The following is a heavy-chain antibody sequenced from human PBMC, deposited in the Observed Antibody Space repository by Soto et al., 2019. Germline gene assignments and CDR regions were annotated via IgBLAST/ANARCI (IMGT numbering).Heavy chain of an antibody. V-gene: IGHV1-18*01. CDR2: ISAYNGNT. J-gene: IGHJ3*02. D-gene: IGHD2-2*01. CDR3: ARRLFYFSSTSCFERPGVAFDI. Sequence: ASVKVSCKASGYTFTSYGISWVRQAPGQGLEWMGWISAYNGNTNYAQKLQGRVTMTTDTSTSTAYMELRSLRSDDTAVYYCARRLFYFSSTSCFERPGVAFDIWGQGTMVTVSS. CDR1: GYTFTSYG.